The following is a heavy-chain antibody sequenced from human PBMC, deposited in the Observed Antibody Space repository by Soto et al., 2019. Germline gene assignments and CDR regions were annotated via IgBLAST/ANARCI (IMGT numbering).Heavy chain of an antibody. J-gene: IGHJ4*02. V-gene: IGHV3-53*01. CDR3: ATIGGPKEGAVGRGGYSDY. CDR2: IYGGAST. CDR1: GFIVSSRF. Sequence: GGSLRLSCAASGFIVSSRFMTWVRQAPGQGLEWVSVIYGGASTYYADSVKGRFTISRDNSMDTLHLQMNTLKAEDTAVYYCATIGGPKEGAVGRGGYSDYWGQGTLVTV. D-gene: IGHD1-26*01.